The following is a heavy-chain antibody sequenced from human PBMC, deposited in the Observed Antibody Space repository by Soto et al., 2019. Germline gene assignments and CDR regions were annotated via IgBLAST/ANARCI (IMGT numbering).Heavy chain of an antibody. CDR2: IVVGSGNT. J-gene: IGHJ5*02. CDR3: ASLRGYSYLSGFDP. V-gene: IGHV1-58*01. CDR1: GFTFTISA. D-gene: IGHD5-18*01. Sequence: SVKVSCKASGFTFTISAVQCVRQSLGQRLEWIGWIVVGSGNTNYAQKFQERVTITRDMSTSTAYMELSSLRSEDTAVYYCASLRGYSYLSGFDPWGQGTLVTVSS.